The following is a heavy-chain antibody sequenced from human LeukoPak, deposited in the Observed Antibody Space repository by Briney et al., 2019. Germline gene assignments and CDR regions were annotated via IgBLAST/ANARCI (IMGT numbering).Heavy chain of an antibody. CDR2: IKQDGGEK. Sequence: GGSLRLSCAASRFTFSSYWMTWVRQAPGKGLEGVANIKQDGGEKRYVDSVQGRFTISRDNAKNSLYLQMNSLRAEDTAVYYCARDVGYDSSGSYPYYFDYWGLGTLVTVSS. CDR3: ARDVGYDSSGSYPYYFDY. D-gene: IGHD3-22*01. V-gene: IGHV3-7*05. J-gene: IGHJ4*02. CDR1: RFTFSSYW.